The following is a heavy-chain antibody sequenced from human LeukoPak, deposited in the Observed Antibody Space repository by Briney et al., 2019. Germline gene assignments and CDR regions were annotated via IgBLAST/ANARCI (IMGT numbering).Heavy chain of an antibody. CDR3: ARGSTANFDY. Sequence: SETLSLTCTVSGSSISSGDYYWSWIRQPPGKGLEWIGYIYYSGSTYYNPSLKSRVTISVDTSKNQFSLKLSSVTAADTAVYYCARGSTANFDYLGQGTLVTVSS. CDR2: IYYSGST. CDR1: GSSISSGDYY. J-gene: IGHJ4*02. V-gene: IGHV4-30-4*08. D-gene: IGHD5-18*01.